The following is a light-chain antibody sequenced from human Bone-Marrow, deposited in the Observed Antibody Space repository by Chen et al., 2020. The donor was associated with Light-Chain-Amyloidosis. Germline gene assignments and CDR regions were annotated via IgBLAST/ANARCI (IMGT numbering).Light chain of an antibody. V-gene: IGLV8-61*01. CDR3: VLYMGSGISV. CDR1: SGSVSTSYN. CDR2: NTN. Sequence: QTVVTQEPTFSVSPGGTGTHTCGLSSGSVSTSYNPSWYQQTPGQAPRTLIYNTNTRSSGVPDRFSGSILGNKAALTITGAQADDESDYYCVLYMGSGISVFGGGTKLTVL. J-gene: IGLJ3*02.